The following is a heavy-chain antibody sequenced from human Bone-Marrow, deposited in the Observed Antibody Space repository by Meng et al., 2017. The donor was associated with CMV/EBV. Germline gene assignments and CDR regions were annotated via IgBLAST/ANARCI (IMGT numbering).Heavy chain of an antibody. J-gene: IGHJ6*02. D-gene: IGHD3-10*01. Sequence: GGSLRLSCAASGFTFSSYEMNWVRQAPGKGLEWVSYISSSGSTIYYADSVKGRFTISRDNAKNSLFLQMDSLRVEDAAVYYCVREIYTGSGAAMDVWGQGTPVTVSS. CDR2: ISSSGSTI. CDR1: GFTFSSYE. V-gene: IGHV3-48*03. CDR3: VREIYTGSGAAMDV.